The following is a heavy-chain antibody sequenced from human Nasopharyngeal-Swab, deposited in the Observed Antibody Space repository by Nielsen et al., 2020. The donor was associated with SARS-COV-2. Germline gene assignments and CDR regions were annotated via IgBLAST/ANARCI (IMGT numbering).Heavy chain of an antibody. CDR2: IKQDGSEK. D-gene: IGHD6-13*01. J-gene: IGHJ4*02. Sequence: GGSLRLTCAASGLTFSRYAMTWVRQAPGKGLEWVANIKQDGSEKYYVDSVKGRFTISRDNAKNSLYLQMNSLRAEDTAAYYCARDPYSSRPYYFDYWGQGTLVTVSS. CDR3: ARDPYSSRPYYFDY. CDR1: GLTFSRYA. V-gene: IGHV3-7*01.